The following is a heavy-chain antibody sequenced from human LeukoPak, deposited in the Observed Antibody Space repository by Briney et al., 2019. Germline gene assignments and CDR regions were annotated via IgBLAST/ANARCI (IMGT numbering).Heavy chain of an antibody. V-gene: IGHV3-7*01. Sequence: GGSLRLSCVVSGFTLSSYWMSGVGQAPGRGREGVANIKQDGSEKYYVDSVKGRFTISRDNAKNSLYLQMNSLRAGDTAVYYCARFEAAAGNFDYWGQGTLVTVSS. CDR3: ARFEAAAGNFDY. CDR1: GFTLSSYW. J-gene: IGHJ4*02. D-gene: IGHD6-13*01. CDR2: IKQDGSEK.